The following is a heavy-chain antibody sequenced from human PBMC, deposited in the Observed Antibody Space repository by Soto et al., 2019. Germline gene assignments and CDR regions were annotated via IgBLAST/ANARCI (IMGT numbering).Heavy chain of an antibody. CDR3: ASTRIAVTGLVY. D-gene: IGHD6-19*01. CDR1: GYTFTSYA. J-gene: IGHJ4*02. CDR2: ITAGNGNT. V-gene: IGHV1-3*01. Sequence: QVQLVQSGAEVKKPGASVKVSCKASGYTFTSYAMHCVRQAPGQRLEWMGWITAGNGNTKYSQKFQGRVTITRDTSASTAYMELSILRSEDTAVYYCASTRIAVTGLVYWGQGTLVTVSS.